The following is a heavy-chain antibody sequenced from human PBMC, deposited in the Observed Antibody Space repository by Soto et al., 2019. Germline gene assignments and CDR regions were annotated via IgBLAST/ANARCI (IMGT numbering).Heavy chain of an antibody. CDR3: TTATLRYSSSPGYYYYGMDV. CDR2: IKSKTDGGTT. CDR1: GFTFSNAL. V-gene: IGHV3-15*07. D-gene: IGHD6-6*01. J-gene: IGHJ6*02. Sequence: GGSLRLSCAASGFTFSNALMKWVRQAPGKGLEWVGRIKSKTDGGTTDYAAPVKGRFTISRDDSKNTLYLQMNSLKTEDTAVYYCTTATLRYSSSPGYYYYGMDVWGQGTTVTVSS.